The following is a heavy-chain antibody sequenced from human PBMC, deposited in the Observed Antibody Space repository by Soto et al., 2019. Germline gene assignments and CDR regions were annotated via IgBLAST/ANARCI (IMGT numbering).Heavy chain of an antibody. D-gene: IGHD3-3*02. CDR3: ARDFFLAFKRWAAFDI. CDR1: GFTFSSYA. CDR2: ISYDGSNK. J-gene: IGHJ3*02. V-gene: IGHV3-30-3*01. Sequence: PGGSLRLSCAASGFTFSSYAMHWVRQAPGKGLEWVAVISYDGSNKYYADSVKGRFTISRDNSKNTLYLQMNSLRAEDTAVYYCARDFFLAFKRWAAFDIWGQGTMVTVSS.